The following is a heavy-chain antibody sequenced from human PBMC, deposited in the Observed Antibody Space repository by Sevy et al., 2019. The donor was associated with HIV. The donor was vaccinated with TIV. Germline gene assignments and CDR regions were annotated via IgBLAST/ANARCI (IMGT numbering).Heavy chain of an antibody. D-gene: IGHD3-10*01. J-gene: IGHJ5*02. CDR1: GGSISSYY. CDR2: IYYSGSS. CDR3: AREFPRGGSGSYYNRAFDP. Sequence: SETLSLTCTVSGGSISSYYWSWIRQPPGKGLEWIGYIYYSGSSNYNPSLKSRVTISVDTSKNQFSLKLSSVTAADTAVYYCAREFPRGGSGSYYNRAFDPWGQGTLVTVSS. V-gene: IGHV4-59*01.